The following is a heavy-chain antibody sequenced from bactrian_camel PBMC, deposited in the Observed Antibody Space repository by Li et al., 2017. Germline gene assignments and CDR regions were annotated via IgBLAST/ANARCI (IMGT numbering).Heavy chain of an antibody. CDR2: ISPNGST. J-gene: IGHJ4*01. D-gene: IGHD3*01. CDR3: AAEPARWCSTDWTPVGPNNY. Sequence: VQLVESGGGSVQAGETLRLSCTASGLAVGDFDMGWYRQAPGTERELVSRISPNGSTWYKDSVKGRFTISRDDARTTLYLQMDSLKPEDTAVYYCAAEPARWCSTDWTPVGPNNYWGLGTQVTGS. V-gene: IGHV3S55*01. CDR1: GLAVGDFD.